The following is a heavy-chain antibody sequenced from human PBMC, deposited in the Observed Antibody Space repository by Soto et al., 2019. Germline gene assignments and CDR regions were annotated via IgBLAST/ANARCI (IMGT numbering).Heavy chain of an antibody. D-gene: IGHD3-16*01. V-gene: IGHV2-5*01. Sequence: SGPTVEPTQTLTLTCTFSGFSLSTTGVGVSWIRQPPGKALEWLALIYWHDDKRYSPSLKSRLTITKDTSKNQVVLTMTNMDPVDTATYYCAHRGGATVGLYYFDYWGQGALVTVSS. CDR3: AHRGGATVGLYYFDY. CDR1: GFSLSTTGVG. J-gene: IGHJ4*02. CDR2: IYWHDDK.